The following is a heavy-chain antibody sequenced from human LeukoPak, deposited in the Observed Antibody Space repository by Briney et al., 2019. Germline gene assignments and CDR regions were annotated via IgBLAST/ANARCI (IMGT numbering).Heavy chain of an antibody. CDR1: GGTLTIYA. V-gene: IGHV1-69*01. Sequence: SGNVSSKASGGTLTIYAISWVRQAPGQGLEWMGGIIPILGAANYAKKFQGRVTTTADETTPTTYMVLSSRKSEDTGVYYCAREDMATINYYYDYMDVWGKGTTVTVS. J-gene: IGHJ6*03. D-gene: IGHD5-24*01. CDR2: IIPILGAA. CDR3: AREDMATINYYYDYMDV.